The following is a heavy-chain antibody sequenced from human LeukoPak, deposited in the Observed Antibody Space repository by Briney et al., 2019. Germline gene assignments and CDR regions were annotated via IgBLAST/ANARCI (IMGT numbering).Heavy chain of an antibody. Sequence: GGSLRLSCAASGFTFSSYGMHWVRQAPGKGLEWVAFIRYDGSNKYYADSVKGRFTISRNNSKNTLYLQMNSLRAEDTAVYYCAKGLLWFGDLEDYWGQGTLVTVSS. CDR2: IRYDGSNK. CDR1: GFTFSSYG. J-gene: IGHJ4*02. V-gene: IGHV3-30*02. CDR3: AKGLLWFGDLEDY. D-gene: IGHD3-10*01.